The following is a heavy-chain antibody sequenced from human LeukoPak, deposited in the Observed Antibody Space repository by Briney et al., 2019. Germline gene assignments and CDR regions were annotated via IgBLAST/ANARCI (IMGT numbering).Heavy chain of an antibody. Sequence: PGGSLRLSCVASGVNFDDSAMHWVRQAPEKGPEWVSLISADGGSTFSADSVKGRFSISRDNSKNSLYLQMNSLRSEDTAMYYCAKESGKFDYWGQGTLVAVSS. V-gene: IGHV3-43*02. CDR2: ISADGGST. CDR3: AKESGKFDY. J-gene: IGHJ4*02. CDR1: GVNFDDSA.